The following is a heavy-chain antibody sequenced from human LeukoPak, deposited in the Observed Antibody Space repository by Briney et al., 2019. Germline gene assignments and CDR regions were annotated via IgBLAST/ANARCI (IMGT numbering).Heavy chain of an antibody. CDR3: AKTASNFDY. CDR2: ISGSGGST. D-gene: IGHD2-21*02. CDR1: GFTFSSYS. J-gene: IGHJ4*02. Sequence: GGSLRLSCAASGFTFSSYSMTWVRQAPGKGLEWVSSISGSGGSTYYADSVKGRFTISRDNSKNTLYLQMNSLRAEDTAVYFCAKTASNFDYWGQGTLVTVSS. V-gene: IGHV3-23*01.